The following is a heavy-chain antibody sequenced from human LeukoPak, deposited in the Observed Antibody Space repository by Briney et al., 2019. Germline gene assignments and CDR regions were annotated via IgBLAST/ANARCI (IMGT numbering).Heavy chain of an antibody. Sequence: SETLSLTCTVSGGSLSSYYWSWIRQPPGKGLEWIGYIYYSGSTNYNPSLKSRVTISVDTSKNQFSLKLSSVTAADTAVYYCARSRYCSGGSCYGWFDPWGQGTLVTVSS. CDR1: GGSLSSYY. V-gene: IGHV4-59*01. CDR2: IYYSGST. CDR3: ARSRYCSGGSCYGWFDP. J-gene: IGHJ5*02. D-gene: IGHD2-15*01.